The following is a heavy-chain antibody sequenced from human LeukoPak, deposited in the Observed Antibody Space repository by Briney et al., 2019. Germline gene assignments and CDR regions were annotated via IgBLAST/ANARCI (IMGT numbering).Heavy chain of an antibody. CDR2: IYYSGST. CDR3: ARPKDSYGYYFDC. CDR1: GGSISSSSYY. J-gene: IGHJ4*02. V-gene: IGHV4-39*01. Sequence: SETLSLTCTVSGGSISSSSYYWGWIRQPPGKGLEWIGSIYYSGSTYCNPSLKSRVTISVDTSKNQFSLKLSSVTAADTAVYYCARPKDSYGYYFDCWGQGTLVTVSS. D-gene: IGHD5-18*01.